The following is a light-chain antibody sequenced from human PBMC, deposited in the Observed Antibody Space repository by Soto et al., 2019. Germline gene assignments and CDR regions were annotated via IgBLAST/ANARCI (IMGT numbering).Light chain of an antibody. CDR3: QQSRSYLST. J-gene: IGKJ4*01. V-gene: IGKV1-9*01. CDR2: GAS. Sequence: IKFTQSPSPLSESVEDSVTITCRASQDITSYLAWYQQKPGKAPKLLIYGASTLQSGVPSRFSGSGSGTDFTLTISSLQAEDFASYYCQQSRSYLSTFGGGTKVDIK. CDR1: QDITSY.